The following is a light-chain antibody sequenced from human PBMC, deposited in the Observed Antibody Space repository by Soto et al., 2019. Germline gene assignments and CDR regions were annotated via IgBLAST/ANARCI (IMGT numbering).Light chain of an antibody. CDR3: GAWDKRLSGGV. CDR2: ENN. J-gene: IGLJ2*01. V-gene: IGLV1-51*02. CDR1: TSNIGSDY. Sequence: QSVLTQPPSVSAAPGQRVTISCSGSTSNIGSDYVSWYQQLPGTAPKLLIYENNKRPSGIPDRFSGSKSGTSATLGITGLQTGDEADYYCGAWDKRLSGGVFGGGTKLTVL.